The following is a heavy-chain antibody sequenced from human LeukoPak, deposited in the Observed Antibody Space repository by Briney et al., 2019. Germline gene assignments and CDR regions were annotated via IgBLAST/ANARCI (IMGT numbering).Heavy chain of an antibody. CDR1: GFTFSSYA. Sequence: GGSLRLSCAASGFTFSSYAMSWVRQAPGKGLEWVSAISGSGGSTFYADSVKGRFTISRDNSNNTLYLQMSSLRAEDTAVYYCARTMGSHSGYCFDYWGQGTLVTVSS. V-gene: IGHV3-23*01. D-gene: IGHD3-10*01. CDR3: ARTMGSHSGYCFDY. CDR2: ISGSGGST. J-gene: IGHJ4*02.